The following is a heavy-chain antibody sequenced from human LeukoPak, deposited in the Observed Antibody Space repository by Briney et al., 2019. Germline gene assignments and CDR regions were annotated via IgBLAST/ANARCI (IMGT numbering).Heavy chain of an antibody. Sequence: PSQTLSLTCAVSGGSISSGGYSCSWIRQPPGKGLEWIGYIYHSGSTYYNPSLKSRVTISVDRSKNQFSLKLSSVTAADTAVYYCARVSDYDSSAIDYWGQGTLVTVSS. CDR2: IYHSGST. D-gene: IGHD3-22*01. CDR1: GGSISSGGYS. V-gene: IGHV4-30-2*01. J-gene: IGHJ4*02. CDR3: ARVSDYDSSAIDY.